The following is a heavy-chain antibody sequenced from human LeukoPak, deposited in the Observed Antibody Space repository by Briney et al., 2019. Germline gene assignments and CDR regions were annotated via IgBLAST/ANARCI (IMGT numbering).Heavy chain of an antibody. D-gene: IGHD4-17*01. Sequence: ASVMVSCKTSGYTLTNHGISWVRQAPGQGLEWMGWISGYNGNTNYVQKFRGRITMTTDTSTSTAYLQLRSLSSDDTALYYCARDLSLGRHDDGEPFDSWGQGTLVTVSS. J-gene: IGHJ4*02. CDR3: ARDLSLGRHDDGEPFDS. CDR2: ISGYNGNT. V-gene: IGHV1-18*01. CDR1: GYTLTNHG.